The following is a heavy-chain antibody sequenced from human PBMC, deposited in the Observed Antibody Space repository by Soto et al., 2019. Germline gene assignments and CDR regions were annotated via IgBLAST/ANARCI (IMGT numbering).Heavy chain of an antibody. CDR3: ARGWEVPAAPFDY. CDR1: GYTFTNYD. J-gene: IGHJ4*02. CDR2: MNPNSGNT. Sequence: ASVKVSCKTSGYTFTNYDVNWVRQATGQGLGWVGGMNPNSGNTAFAQKVPGRVTMTRNTSIRTAYMGLSGLRSADKAMYFCARGWEVPAAPFDYWGQGTLVTVSS. V-gene: IGHV1-8*01. D-gene: IGHD2-2*01.